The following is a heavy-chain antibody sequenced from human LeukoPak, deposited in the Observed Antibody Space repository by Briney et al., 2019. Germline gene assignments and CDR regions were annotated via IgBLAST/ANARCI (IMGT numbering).Heavy chain of an antibody. D-gene: IGHD3-10*01. V-gene: IGHV3-30*01. CDR1: GFTFSSYA. Sequence: GGSLRLSCAASGFTFSSYAMHWVRQAPGKGLEWVAVISYDGSSKYYADSVKGRFTISRDNSKNTLYLQMNSLRAEDTAVYYCAKGQLLDYWGQGTLVTVSS. J-gene: IGHJ4*02. CDR3: AKGQLLDY. CDR2: ISYDGSSK.